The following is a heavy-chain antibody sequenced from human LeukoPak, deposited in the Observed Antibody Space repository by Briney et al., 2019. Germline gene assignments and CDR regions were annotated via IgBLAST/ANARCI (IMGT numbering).Heavy chain of an antibody. V-gene: IGHV1-2*02. CDR1: GYTFTGYY. J-gene: IGHJ5*02. CDR2: INPNSGGT. D-gene: IGHD6-13*01. CDR3: ARGSSWYEKGGNWFDP. Sequence: ASVKVSCKASGYTFTGYYMHWVRQAPGQGLEWMGWINPNSGGTNYAQKFQGRVTMTRDTSISTAYMELSRLRSDDTAVYYCARGSSWYEKGGNWFDPWGQGTLVTVSS.